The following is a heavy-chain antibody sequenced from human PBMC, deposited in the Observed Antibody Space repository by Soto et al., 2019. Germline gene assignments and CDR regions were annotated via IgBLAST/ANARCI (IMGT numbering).Heavy chain of an antibody. CDR1: GFTFSSYG. CDR3: ARDGENLIEVVPAADTRLYYFDY. Sequence: GGSLRLSCAASGFTFSSYGMHWVRQAPGKGLEWVAVIWYDGSNKYYADSVKGRFTISRDNSKNTLYLQMNSLRAEDTAVYYCARDGENLIEVVPAADTRLYYFDYWGQGTLVTVSS. J-gene: IGHJ4*02. D-gene: IGHD2-2*01. CDR2: IWYDGSNK. V-gene: IGHV3-33*01.